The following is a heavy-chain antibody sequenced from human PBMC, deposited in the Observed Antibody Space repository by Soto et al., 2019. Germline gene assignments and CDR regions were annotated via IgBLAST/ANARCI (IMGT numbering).Heavy chain of an antibody. J-gene: IGHJ4*02. CDR1: GGSISSYY. Sequence: SETLSLTCTVSGGSISSYYWSWIRQPPGKGLEWIGYIYYSGSTNYNPSLKSRVTISVDTSKNQFSLKLSSVTAADTAVYYCARDLYLGYGGNSGVCWGQGTLVTVSS. CDR2: IYYSGST. D-gene: IGHD4-17*01. CDR3: ARDLYLGYGGNSGVC. V-gene: IGHV4-59*12.